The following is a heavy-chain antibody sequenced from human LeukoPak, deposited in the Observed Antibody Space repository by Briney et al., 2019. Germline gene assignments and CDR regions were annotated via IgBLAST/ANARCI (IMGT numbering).Heavy chain of an antibody. CDR1: GFTFSSYW. CDR3: ARGYCSGGSCRPDY. V-gene: IGHV3-74*01. Sequence: GGSLRLSCAASGFTFSSYWMHWVRQAPGRGLVWVSRINSDGSSTSYADSVKGRFTISRDNAKNTLYLQMNSLRAEDTAVYYCARGYCSGGSCRPDYWGQGTLVTVSS. CDR2: INSDGSST. D-gene: IGHD2-15*01. J-gene: IGHJ4*02.